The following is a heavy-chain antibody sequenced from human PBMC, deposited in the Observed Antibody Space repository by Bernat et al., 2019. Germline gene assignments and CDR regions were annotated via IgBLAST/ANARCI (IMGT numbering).Heavy chain of an antibody. CDR2: INHSGST. V-gene: IGHV4-34*01. Sequence: QVQLPQWGAGLLKPSETLSLTCAVYGGSFSGYYWSWFRQPPGKGLEWIGEINHSGSTYYNPSLKSRVTISVDTSWRRFSLKLSSVTGADTDVYYCAKRVAIFGVVYTGSYYMDVWGKGTTVTVSS. CDR3: AKRVAIFGVVYTGSYYMDV. J-gene: IGHJ6*03. CDR1: GGSFSGYY. D-gene: IGHD3-3*01.